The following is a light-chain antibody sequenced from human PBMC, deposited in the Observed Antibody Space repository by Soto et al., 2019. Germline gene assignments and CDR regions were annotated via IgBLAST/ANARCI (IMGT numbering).Light chain of an antibody. CDR2: GAS. V-gene: IGKV3-20*01. Sequence: EIVLTQSPSTLSLSPGERATLSCRASQSVSSAYLAWYQQTPGQAPRLLIYGASTRATGIPDRFSGSGSGTDFTLTISRLGPEDFAVYYCQQYGSSPFTFGQGTRLEIK. CDR1: QSVSSAY. CDR3: QQYGSSPFT. J-gene: IGKJ5*01.